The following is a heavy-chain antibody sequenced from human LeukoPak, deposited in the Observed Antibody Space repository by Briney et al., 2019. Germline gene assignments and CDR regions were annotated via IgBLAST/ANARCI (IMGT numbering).Heavy chain of an antibody. V-gene: IGHV4-30-2*01. Sequence: PSETLSLTCAVPGGSITTGGYSWSWIRQPPGKGLEWIGYFYHTGITYYNPSLNSRVTISVDRSKNQFSLKLSSVTAADTAAYYCASGLGQQFFYWGQGTLVTVSS. CDR1: GGSITTGGYS. CDR2: FYHTGIT. J-gene: IGHJ4*02. D-gene: IGHD6-13*01. CDR3: ASGLGQQFFY.